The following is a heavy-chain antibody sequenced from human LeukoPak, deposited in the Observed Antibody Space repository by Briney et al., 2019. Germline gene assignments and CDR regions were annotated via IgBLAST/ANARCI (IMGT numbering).Heavy chain of an antibody. CDR2: IYYSGST. J-gene: IGHJ3*02. CDR1: GGSISSYY. V-gene: IGHV4-59*01. CDR3: ARDRPGSDSSGYYHWDAFDI. D-gene: IGHD3-22*01. Sequence: SETLSLTCTVSGGSISSYYWSWIRQPPVKGLEWIGYIYYSGSTNYNPSLKSRVTISVDTSKNQFSLKLSSVTAADTAVYYCARDRPGSDSSGYYHWDAFDIWGQGTMVTVSS.